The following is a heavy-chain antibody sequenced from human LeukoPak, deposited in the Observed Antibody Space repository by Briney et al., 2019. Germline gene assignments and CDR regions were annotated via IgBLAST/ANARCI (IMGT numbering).Heavy chain of an antibody. J-gene: IGHJ5*02. D-gene: IGHD3-22*01. V-gene: IGHV1-8*01. CDR3: ARARSGCSGYFCLPKNWFDP. Sequence: ASVNVSCKASGYTFTSYDINWVRQATGQGLEWMGWMNLNSGNTGYAQKFQGRVTMTRNTSISTAYMELSSLRSEDTAVYYCARARSGCSGYFCLPKNWFDPWGQGTLVTVSS. CDR1: GYTFTSYD. CDR2: MNLNSGNT.